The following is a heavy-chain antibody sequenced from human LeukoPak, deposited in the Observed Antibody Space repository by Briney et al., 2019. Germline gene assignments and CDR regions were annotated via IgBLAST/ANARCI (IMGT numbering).Heavy chain of an antibody. J-gene: IGHJ4*02. CDR3: ARDMVATITFDS. Sequence: PGGSLRLSCAASGFIFSDYEMNWVRQAPGKGPEWVAYISLRGGITYYTDSVKGRFTVSRDNAKNSLYLQMNTLRVEDTAVYYCARDMVATITFDSWGQGTLVTVSS. V-gene: IGHV3-48*03. CDR2: ISLRGGIT. CDR1: GFIFSDYE. D-gene: IGHD3-10*01.